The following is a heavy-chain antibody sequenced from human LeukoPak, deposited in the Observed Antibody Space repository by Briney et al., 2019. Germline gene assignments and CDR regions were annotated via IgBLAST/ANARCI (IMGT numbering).Heavy chain of an antibody. J-gene: IGHJ4*02. CDR1: GFTFSSYS. D-gene: IGHD3-22*01. Sequence: PGGSLRLSCAASGFTFSSYSMNWVRQAPGKGLEWVSSISSSSSYIYYADSVKGRFTISRDNAKNSLYLQMNSLRAEDTAVYYCARDLPHYYDSSGSNFDYWGQGTLVTVSS. V-gene: IGHV3-21*01. CDR2: ISSSSSYI. CDR3: ARDLPHYYDSSGSNFDY.